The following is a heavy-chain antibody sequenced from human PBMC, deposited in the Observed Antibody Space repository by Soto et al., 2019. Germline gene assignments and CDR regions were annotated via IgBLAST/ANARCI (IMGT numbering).Heavy chain of an antibody. J-gene: IGHJ4*02. D-gene: IGHD4-17*01. CDR2: IYYSGST. CDR3: ARRYGVYFDY. V-gene: IGHV4-59*08. Sequence: SETLSLTCAVSGGSISSYYWSWIRQPPGKGLEWIGYIYYSGSTNYNPSLKSRVTISVDTSKNQFSLKLSSVTATDTAVYYCARRYGVYFDYWGQGTLVTSPQ. CDR1: GGSISSYY.